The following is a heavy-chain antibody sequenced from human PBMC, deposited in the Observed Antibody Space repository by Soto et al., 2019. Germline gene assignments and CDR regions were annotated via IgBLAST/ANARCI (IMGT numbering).Heavy chain of an antibody. D-gene: IGHD4-17*01. J-gene: IGHJ6*02. CDR3: AKEMAYGDYYYYYGMDV. Sequence: GGSLRLSCAASGFTFSSYGMHWVRQAPGKGLEWVAVISYDGSNKYYADSVKGRFTISRDNSKNTLYLQMNSLRAEDTAVYYCAKEMAYGDYYYYYGMDVWGQGTTVTVSS. V-gene: IGHV3-30*18. CDR1: GFTFSSYG. CDR2: ISYDGSNK.